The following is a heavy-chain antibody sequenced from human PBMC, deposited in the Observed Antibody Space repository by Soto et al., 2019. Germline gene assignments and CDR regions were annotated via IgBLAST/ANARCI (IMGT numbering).Heavy chain of an antibody. D-gene: IGHD1-26*01. CDR2: IYHSGMT. J-gene: IGHJ3*02. Sequence: QVQLQESGPGLVKPSQTLSITCTVSGGSISTGGYYWSWIRQHPGRGLEWIGYIYHSGMTFSNPSLQSRVAISIDTSKHKFSLKLSSVTAADTAVYYCATVRWELHDAFDIWGQGTMVSVSS. V-gene: IGHV4-31*03. CDR1: GGSISTGGYY. CDR3: ATVRWELHDAFDI.